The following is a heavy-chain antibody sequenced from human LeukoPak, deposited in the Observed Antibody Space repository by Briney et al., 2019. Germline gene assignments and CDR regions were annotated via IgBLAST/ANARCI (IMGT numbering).Heavy chain of an antibody. V-gene: IGHV1-2*02. CDR1: GGTFSSYA. Sequence: GASVKVSCKASGGTFSSYAISWVRQAPGQGLEWMGWINPNSGGTNYAQKFQGRVTMTRDTSISTAYMELSRLRSDDTAVYYCARALGSSSPYYFDYWGQGTLVTVSS. CDR2: INPNSGGT. CDR3: ARALGSSSPYYFDY. D-gene: IGHD6-6*01. J-gene: IGHJ4*02.